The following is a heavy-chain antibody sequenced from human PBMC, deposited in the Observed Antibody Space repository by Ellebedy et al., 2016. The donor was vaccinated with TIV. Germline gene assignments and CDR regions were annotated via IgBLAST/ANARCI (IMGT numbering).Heavy chain of an antibody. CDR3: ARYSGSGTYYRNGMDV. CDR2: VSAYSGNT. V-gene: IGHV1-18*01. CDR1: GYTFIDYG. Sequence: AASVKVSCKSSGYTFIDYGVTWVRQAPGQGLDWMGWVSAYSGNTNYAENLQGRVTMTTDTSTDTAYMELRSLRPDDTAVYFCARYSGSGTYYRNGMDVWGQGTTVTVSS. D-gene: IGHD3-10*01. J-gene: IGHJ6*02.